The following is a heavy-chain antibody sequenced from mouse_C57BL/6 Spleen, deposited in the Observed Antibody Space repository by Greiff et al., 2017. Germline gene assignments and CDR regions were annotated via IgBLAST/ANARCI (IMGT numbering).Heavy chain of an antibody. Sequence: VQLQESGAELVRPGASVTLSCKASGYTFTDYEMHWVKQTPVHGLEWIGAIDPETGGTAYNQKFKGKAILTADKSSSTTYMELRSLTSEDSAVYYCTRRWLLDYWGQGTTLTVAS. V-gene: IGHV1-15*01. D-gene: IGHD2-3*01. CDR1: GYTFTDYE. CDR3: TRRWLLDY. J-gene: IGHJ2*01. CDR2: IDPETGGT.